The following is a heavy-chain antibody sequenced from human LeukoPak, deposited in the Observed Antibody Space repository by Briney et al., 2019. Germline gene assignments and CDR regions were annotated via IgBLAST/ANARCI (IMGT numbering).Heavy chain of an antibody. CDR2: IYWNDDK. Sequence: SGPTLVKPTQTLTLTCTFSGFSLSTSGVGVGWIRQPPGKALEWLALIYWNDDKRYSPSLKSRLTITKDTSKNQVVLTMTNMDPVDTATYYCAHSPSSGWYLYSIGTDLFDPWGQGTLVTVSS. J-gene: IGHJ5*02. CDR1: GFSLSTSGVG. CDR3: AHSPSSGWYLYSIGTDLFDP. V-gene: IGHV2-5*01. D-gene: IGHD6-19*01.